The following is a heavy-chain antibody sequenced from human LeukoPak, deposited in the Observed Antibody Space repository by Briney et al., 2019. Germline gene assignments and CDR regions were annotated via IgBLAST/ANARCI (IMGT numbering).Heavy chain of an antibody. CDR2: ISAYNGNT. V-gene: IGHV1-18*01. D-gene: IGHD2-2*01. CDR3: ARGGYCSSTSCYPSKSDY. J-gene: IGHJ4*02. Sequence: ASVKVSCKASGYTFTSYGISWVRQAPGQGLEWMGWISAYNGNTNYARKLQGRATMTTDTSTSTAYMELRSLRSDDTAVYYCARGGYCSSTSCYPSKSDYWGQGTLVTVSS. CDR1: GYTFTSYG.